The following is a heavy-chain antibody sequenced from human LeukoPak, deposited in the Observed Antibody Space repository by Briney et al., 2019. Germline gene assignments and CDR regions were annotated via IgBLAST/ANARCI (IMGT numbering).Heavy chain of an antibody. CDR3: ARGPYSSNWYVDY. J-gene: IGHJ4*02. D-gene: IGHD6-13*01. CDR1: GFTFNSYW. Sequence: GGPLRLSCAAPGFTFNSYWMVWFRQDPGKGLVCISCINPDGSWTLHADSVKGRFAISRVSVKNSLYLQMNSLRAADTAVYYCARGPYSSNWYVDYWGQGTLVNVAS. V-gene: IGHV3-74*01. CDR2: INPDGSWT.